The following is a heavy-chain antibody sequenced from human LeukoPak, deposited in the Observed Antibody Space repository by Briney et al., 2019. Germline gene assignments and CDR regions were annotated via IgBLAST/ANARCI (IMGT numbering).Heavy chain of an antibody. D-gene: IGHD4-17*01. J-gene: IGHJ6*02. CDR3: ARSHGPDYYYGMDV. CDR1: GFSFSDFG. V-gene: IGHV3-30*03. CDR2: ISYDGSNK. Sequence: GGSLRLSCAASGFSFSDFGMHWVRQAPGKGLEWVAVISYDGSNKYYADSVKGRFTISRDNSKNTLYLQMNSLRAEDTAVYYCARSHGPDYYYGMDVWGQGTTVTVSS.